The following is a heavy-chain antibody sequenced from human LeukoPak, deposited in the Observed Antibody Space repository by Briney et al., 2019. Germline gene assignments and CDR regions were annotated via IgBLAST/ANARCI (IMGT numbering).Heavy chain of an antibody. J-gene: IGHJ6*03. D-gene: IGHD6-19*01. CDR2: INWNGGST. Sequence: RGSLRLSCAASGFTFDDYGMSWVRQAPGEGLEWVSGINWNGGSTGYADSVKGRFTISRDNAKNSLYLQMNSLRAEDTALYYCAREGGVAGTSDLYYYYYMDVWGKGTTVTVSS. CDR3: AREGGVAGTSDLYYYYYMDV. CDR1: GFTFDDYG. V-gene: IGHV3-20*04.